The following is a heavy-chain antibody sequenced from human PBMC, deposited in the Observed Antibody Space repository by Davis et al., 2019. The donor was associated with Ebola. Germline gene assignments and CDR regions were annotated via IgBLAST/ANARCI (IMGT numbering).Heavy chain of an antibody. CDR2: INAGNGNT. Sequence: ASVKVSCKASGYTFTSYAMHWVRQAPGQRLEWMGWINAGNGNTKYSQKFQGRVTITRDTSASTAYMELSSLRSEDTAVYYCARGAYNWNYSYYYMDVWGKGTTVTVSS. CDR1: GYTFTSYA. CDR3: ARGAYNWNYSYYYMDV. J-gene: IGHJ6*03. V-gene: IGHV1-3*01. D-gene: IGHD1-20*01.